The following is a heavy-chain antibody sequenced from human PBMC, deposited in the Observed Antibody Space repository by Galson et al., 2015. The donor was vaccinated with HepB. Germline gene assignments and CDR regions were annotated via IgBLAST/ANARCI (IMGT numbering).Heavy chain of an antibody. D-gene: IGHD6-6*01. CDR3: ALDSSSFYYYGMDV. Sequence: SLRLSCAASGFAFSRYGMHWVRQAPGKGLEWVAVIWYDGSNKYYADSVKGRFTISRDNSKNTLYLQMNSLRAEDTAVYYCALDSSSFYYYGMDVWGQGTTVTVSS. CDR1: GFAFSRYG. V-gene: IGHV3-33*01. J-gene: IGHJ6*02. CDR2: IWYDGSNK.